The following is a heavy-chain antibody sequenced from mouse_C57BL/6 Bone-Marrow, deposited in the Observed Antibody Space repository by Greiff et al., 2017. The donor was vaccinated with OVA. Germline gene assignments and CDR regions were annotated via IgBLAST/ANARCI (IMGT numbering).Heavy chain of an antibody. CDR3: ARDYYGSSPWFAY. CDR1: GYTFTDYY. CDR2: INPNNGGT. D-gene: IGHD1-1*01. J-gene: IGHJ3*01. Sequence: EVQLHQSGPELVKPGASVKISCKASGYTFTDYYMNWVKQSHGKSLEWIGDINPNNGGTSYNQKFKGKATLTVDKSSSIAYMELRSLTSEDSAVYYCARDYYGSSPWFAYWGQGTLVTVSA. V-gene: IGHV1-26*01.